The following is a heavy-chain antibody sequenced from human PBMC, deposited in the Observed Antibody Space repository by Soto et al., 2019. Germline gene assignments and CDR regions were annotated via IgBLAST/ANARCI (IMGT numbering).Heavy chain of an antibody. CDR3: ARQAYYDFWSGYYTAAFDI. D-gene: IGHD3-3*01. CDR1: GYSFTSYW. V-gene: IGHV5-51*01. Sequence: GESLKISCNGSGYSFTSYWIGWVRQMPGKGLEWMGIIYPGDSDTRYSPSFQGQVTISADKSISTAYLQWSSLKASDTAMYYCARQAYYDFWSGYYTAAFDIWGQGTMVTVSS. J-gene: IGHJ3*02. CDR2: IYPGDSDT.